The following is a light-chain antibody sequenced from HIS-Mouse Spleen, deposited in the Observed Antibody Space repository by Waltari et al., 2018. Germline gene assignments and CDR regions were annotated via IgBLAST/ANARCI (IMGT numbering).Light chain of an antibody. J-gene: IGLJ3*02. Sequence: QSVLTQPPSASGTPGQRVTISCSGSSSNIGSNTVNWYQQLPGTAPKLLIYSNNQRPSGVPDRCSGSKSGTSASLAISGLQSDDEADYYCAAWDDSLNGRVFGGGTKLTVL. CDR2: SNN. V-gene: IGLV1-44*01. CDR1: SSNIGSNT. CDR3: AAWDDSLNGRV.